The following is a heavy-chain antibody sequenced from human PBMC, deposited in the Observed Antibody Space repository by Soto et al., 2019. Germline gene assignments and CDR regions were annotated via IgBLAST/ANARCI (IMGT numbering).Heavy chain of an antibody. V-gene: IGHV3-33*01. CDR3: ARDHRGGYDPLDY. CDR2: IWYDGSNK. CDR1: GFTFSSYG. Sequence: GGSLRLSCAASGFTFSSYGMHWVRQAPGKGLEWVAVIWYDGSNKYYADSVKGRFTISRDNSKNTLYLQMNSLRAEDTAVYYCARDHRGGYDPLDYWGQGTLVTVSS. D-gene: IGHD5-12*01. J-gene: IGHJ4*02.